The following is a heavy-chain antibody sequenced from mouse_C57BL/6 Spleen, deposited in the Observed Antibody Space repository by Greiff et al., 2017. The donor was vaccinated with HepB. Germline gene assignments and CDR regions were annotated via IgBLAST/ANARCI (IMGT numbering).Heavy chain of an antibody. Sequence: EVQLQQSGPELVKPGASVKISCKASGYSFTGYYMHWVKQSSEKSLEWIGEINPSTGGTSYNQKFKGKATLTVDKSSSTAYMQLKSLTSEDSAVYYCARETAQATGYFDYWGQGTTLTVSS. V-gene: IGHV1-43*01. D-gene: IGHD3-2*02. CDR3: ARETAQATGYFDY. CDR1: GYSFTGYY. J-gene: IGHJ2*01. CDR2: INPSTGGT.